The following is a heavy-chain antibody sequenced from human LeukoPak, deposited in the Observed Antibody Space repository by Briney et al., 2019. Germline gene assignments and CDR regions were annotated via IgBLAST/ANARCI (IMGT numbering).Heavy chain of an antibody. J-gene: IGHJ4*02. CDR3: ARVSGYDEMDDY. D-gene: IGHD5-12*01. CDR2: IYYSGST. Sequence: PSETLSLTCTVSGGSISSSSYYWGWIRQPPGKGLEWIGSIYYSGSTYYNPSLKSRVTISVDTSKNQFSLKLSSVTAADTAVYYCARVSGYDEMDDYWGQGTLVTVSS. CDR1: GGSISSSSYY. V-gene: IGHV4-39*07.